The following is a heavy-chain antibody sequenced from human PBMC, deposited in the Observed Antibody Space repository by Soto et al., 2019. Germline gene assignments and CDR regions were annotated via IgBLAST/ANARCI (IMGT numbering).Heavy chain of an antibody. D-gene: IGHD6-19*01. CDR2: IYYSGST. V-gene: IGHV4-61*08. J-gene: IGHJ5*01. CDR3: ARDFFPGGWSHHNWFDS. Sequence: SETLSLTCAVSGGSISSGGYSWSWIRQPPGKGLEWIGYIYYSGSTNYNPSLKSRVTISVDTSKNQFSLKLSSVTAVDTAVYYCARDFFPGGWSHHNWFDSWGQGTLVTVSS. CDR1: GGSISSGGYS.